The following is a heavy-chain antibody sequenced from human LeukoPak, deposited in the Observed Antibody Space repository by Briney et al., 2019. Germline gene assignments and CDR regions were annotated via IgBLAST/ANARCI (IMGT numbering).Heavy chain of an antibody. CDR3: ARDTVNGPFVISLDL. J-gene: IGHJ5*02. CDR1: GFSFSSYA. CDR2: IGSDGKT. D-gene: IGHD2-8*01. V-gene: IGHV3-23*01. Sequence: GGSLRLSCEVSGFSFSSYAMTWVRQAPGKGLEWVSSIGSDGKTHYSESVKGRFVISRDNFGGMVFLQVNSLRDEDTAVYYCARDTVNGPFVISLDLWGQGVLVTVSS.